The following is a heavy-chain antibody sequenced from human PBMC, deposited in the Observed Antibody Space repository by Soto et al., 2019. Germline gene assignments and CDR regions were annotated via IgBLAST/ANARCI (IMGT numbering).Heavy chain of an antibody. CDR3: AGPGYSSQDY. CDR1: GFPFRRFA. Sequence: EVQLLESGGGLVQPGGSLRLSCAASGFPFRRFALSWVRQAPGTGLEWVSAISGSGDGTDYADSVKGRFTISRDNSKNTLYLQMNSLRAEDTAVYYCAGPGYSSQDYWGQGALVTVSS. J-gene: IGHJ4*02. CDR2: ISGSGDGT. D-gene: IGHD5-18*01. V-gene: IGHV3-23*01.